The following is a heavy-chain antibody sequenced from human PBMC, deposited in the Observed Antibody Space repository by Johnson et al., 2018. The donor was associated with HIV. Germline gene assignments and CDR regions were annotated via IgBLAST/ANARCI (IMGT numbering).Heavy chain of an antibody. CDR2: IKQDGSEK. CDR3: AREGVGTLDFTSSVRRVKSAFDI. Sequence: VQLVESGGGVVQPGRSLRLSFAASGFTFSSYAIHWVRQAPGKGLEWVANIKQDGSEKYYVASVKGRFTISRDNAKNSLFLQLNRLRVDDTAVYYCAREGVGTLDFTSSVRRVKSAFDIWGQGTMVSVSS. D-gene: IGHD3-10*01. CDR1: GFTFSSYA. J-gene: IGHJ3*02. V-gene: IGHV3-7*01.